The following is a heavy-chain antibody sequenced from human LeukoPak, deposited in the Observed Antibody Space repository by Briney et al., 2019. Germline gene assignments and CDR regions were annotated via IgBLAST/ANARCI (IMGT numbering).Heavy chain of an antibody. CDR1: GGAFSSYA. Sequence: VKVSCKASGGAFSSYAISWVRQAPGQGLEWMGRIIPIFGIANYAQKFQGRVTITADKSTSTAYMELSSLRSEDTAVYYCARVSANSSGWDTFYYGMDVWGQGTTVTVSS. V-gene: IGHV1-69*04. D-gene: IGHD6-19*01. J-gene: IGHJ6*02. CDR2: IIPIFGIA. CDR3: ARVSANSSGWDTFYYGMDV.